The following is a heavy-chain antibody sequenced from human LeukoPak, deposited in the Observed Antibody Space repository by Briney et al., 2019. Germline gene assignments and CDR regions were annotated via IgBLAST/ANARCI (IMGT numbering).Heavy chain of an antibody. CDR3: ARLDILTAANFDP. J-gene: IGHJ5*02. CDR1: GGSISSGNYY. CDR2: IYYSGGT. D-gene: IGHD3-9*01. V-gene: IGHV4-31*03. Sequence: SQTLSLICTLSGGSISSGNYYWSWIRQHPGKGLEWIGYIYYSGGTQYNPSLKSRVTISVDTSKNQFSLRLSSVTAADTAVYYCARLDILTAANFDPWGQGTLVTVSS.